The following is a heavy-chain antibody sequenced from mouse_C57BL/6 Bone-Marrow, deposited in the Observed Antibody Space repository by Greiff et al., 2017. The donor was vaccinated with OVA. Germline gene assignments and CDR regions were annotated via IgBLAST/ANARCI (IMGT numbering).Heavy chain of an antibody. D-gene: IGHD2-4*01. CDR2: IYPRSGNT. V-gene: IGHV1-81*01. CDR3: ARGDDYDGLYYYAMDY. CDR1: GYTFTSYG. Sequence: VQLQQSGAELARPGASVKLSCKASGYTFTSYGISWVKQRTGQGLEWIGEIYPRSGNTYYNEKFKGKATLTADKSSSTAYMELRSLTSEDSAVYCCARGDDYDGLYYYAMDYWGQGTSVTVSS. J-gene: IGHJ4*01.